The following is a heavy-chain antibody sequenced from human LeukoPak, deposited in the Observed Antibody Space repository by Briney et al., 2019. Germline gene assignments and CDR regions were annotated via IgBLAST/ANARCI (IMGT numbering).Heavy chain of an antibody. CDR3: VREVTAINTDASDM. J-gene: IGHJ3*02. CDR2: ISSVGSYI. V-gene: IGHV3-21*06. Sequence: PGGSLRLSCAASGFTFSTYSTNWVRQAPGKGLEWVSSISSVGSYIYYADSVKGRFSISRDNANSSVYLQMNSLRAEDTAVYFCVREVTAINTDASDMWGHGTVVTVSS. D-gene: IGHD2-21*02. CDR1: GFTFSTYS.